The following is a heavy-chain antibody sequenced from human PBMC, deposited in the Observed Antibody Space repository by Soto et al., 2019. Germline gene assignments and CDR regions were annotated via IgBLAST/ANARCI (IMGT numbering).Heavy chain of an antibody. CDR2: IYNSGST. CDR3: ARDTSGLFDY. CDR1: GFTVSSSH. D-gene: IGHD3-3*01. J-gene: IGHJ4*02. Sequence: GGSLRLSCAGSGFTVSSSHMSWVRQAPGRGLEWVSLIYNSGSTHYADSVKGRFTISRDDSKNTVYLQINSLRAADTAVYYCARDTSGLFDYWGQGTLVTVSS. V-gene: IGHV3-53*01.